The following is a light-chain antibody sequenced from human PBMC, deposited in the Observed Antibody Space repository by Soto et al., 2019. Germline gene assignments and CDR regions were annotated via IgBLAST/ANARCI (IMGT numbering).Light chain of an antibody. Sequence: EIVMTQSPATLSASPGERATLSCRASQSVTSKLAWYQQKPGQAPRLPIYAISTRATGIPARFSGSGSGTEFTLTISSLQSEDFAVYYCQQYDNWPPMYTFGQGTKLEIK. CDR2: AIS. J-gene: IGKJ2*01. CDR1: QSVTSK. V-gene: IGKV3-15*01. CDR3: QQYDNWPPMYT.